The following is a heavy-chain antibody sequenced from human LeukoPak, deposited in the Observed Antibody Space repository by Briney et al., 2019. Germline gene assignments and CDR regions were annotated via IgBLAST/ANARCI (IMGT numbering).Heavy chain of an antibody. J-gene: IGHJ4*02. CDR2: TSAYNGNT. V-gene: IGHV1-18*01. CDR1: GYTFTSYG. D-gene: IGHD6-13*01. CDR3: ARDSSSWYIDY. Sequence: VASVKVSCKASGYTFTSYGISWVRQAPGQGLEWMGWTSAYNGNTNYAQKLQGRVTMTTDTSTSTAYMELRSLRSDDTAVYYCARDSSSWYIDYWGQGTLVTVSS.